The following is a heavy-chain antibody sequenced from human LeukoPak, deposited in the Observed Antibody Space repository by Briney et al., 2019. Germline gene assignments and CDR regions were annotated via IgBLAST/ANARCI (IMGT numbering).Heavy chain of an antibody. V-gene: IGHV1-18*01. CDR1: GYTFTSYG. D-gene: IGHD6-13*01. CDR3: ARDVGITVADSFDP. CDR2: ISAYNGNT. Sequence: GASVKVSCKASGYTFTSYGISWVRQAPGQGLEWMGWISAYNGNTNYAQKFQGRVTMTTDTSTSTAYMEVRGLRSDDTAMYYCARDVGITVADSFDPWGQGTLVTVSS. J-gene: IGHJ5*02.